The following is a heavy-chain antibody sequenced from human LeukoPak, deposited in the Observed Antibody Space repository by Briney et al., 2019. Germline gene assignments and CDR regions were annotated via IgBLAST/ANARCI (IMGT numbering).Heavy chain of an antibody. CDR1: GFTFSSYG. J-gene: IGHJ5*02. CDR3: AKDPRTKLWFGEFFVGWFDP. CDR2: IRYDGSNK. V-gene: IGHV3-30*02. Sequence: PGGSLRLSCAASGFTFSSYGMHWVRQAPGKGLEWVAFIRYDGSNKYYADSVKGRFTISRDNSKNTLYLQMNSLRAEDTAVYYCAKDPRTKLWFGEFFVGWFDPWGQGTLVTVSS. D-gene: IGHD3-10*01.